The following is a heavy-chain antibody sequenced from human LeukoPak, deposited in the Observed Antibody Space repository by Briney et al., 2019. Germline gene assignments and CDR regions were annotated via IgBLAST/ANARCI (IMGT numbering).Heavy chain of an antibody. CDR3: AKVFPDYDILTGPGDY. Sequence: GRSLRLSCAASGFTFSSYGMHWVRQAPGKGLEWVAVISYDGSNKYYADSVKGRFTISRDNSKNTLYLQMNSLRAEDTAMYYCAKVFPDYDILTGPGDYWGQGTLVTVSS. J-gene: IGHJ4*02. V-gene: IGHV3-30*18. CDR2: ISYDGSNK. CDR1: GFTFSSYG. D-gene: IGHD3-9*01.